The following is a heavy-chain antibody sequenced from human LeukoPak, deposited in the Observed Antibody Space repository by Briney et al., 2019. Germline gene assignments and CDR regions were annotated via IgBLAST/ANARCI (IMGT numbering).Heavy chain of an antibody. CDR1: GFTFSSNS. V-gene: IGHV3-21*01. CDR3: ARDPRYCGGDCYPSWFDP. D-gene: IGHD2-21*02. Sequence: PGGSLRLSCAASGFTFSSNSMNWVRQAPGKGLEWVSSISSSSSYIYYADSVKGRFTISRDNAKNSLYLQMNSLRAEDTAVYYCARDPRYCGGDCYPSWFDPWGQGTLVTVSS. J-gene: IGHJ5*02. CDR2: ISSSSSYI.